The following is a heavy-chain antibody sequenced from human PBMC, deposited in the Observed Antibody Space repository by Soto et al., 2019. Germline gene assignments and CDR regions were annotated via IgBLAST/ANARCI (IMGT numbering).Heavy chain of an antibody. D-gene: IGHD4-4*01. V-gene: IGHV4-39*01. J-gene: IGHJ4*02. CDR1: GDSTSNSNYY. Sequence: QLQLQESGPGLVKPSETLSLSCSVSGDSTSNSNYYWGWIRQPPGRGLEWVGSIDYYGNTYYNPSVKGRSSLPVTSSKGRFPGGLTSGPAADPAVYYGGRGGKYRLQETYYFDYWGQGALVTVSS. CDR3: GRGGKYRLQETYYFDY. CDR2: IDYYGNT.